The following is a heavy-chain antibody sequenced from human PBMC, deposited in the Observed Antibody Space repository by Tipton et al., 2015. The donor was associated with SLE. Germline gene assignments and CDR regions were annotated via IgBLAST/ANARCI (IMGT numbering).Heavy chain of an antibody. J-gene: IGHJ4*02. CDR2: TRCG. Sequence: GSLRLSCAASGFTFNNFGFHWVRQAPGKGLEGVSFTRCGSAKGRFTISRDNAKNSLYLQMNSLRGEDTAVYYCAKDPLSGSYYFDYWGQGTLVTVSS. D-gene: IGHD1-26*01. CDR1: GFTFNNFG. CDR3: AKDPLSGSYYFDY. V-gene: IGHV3-30*02.